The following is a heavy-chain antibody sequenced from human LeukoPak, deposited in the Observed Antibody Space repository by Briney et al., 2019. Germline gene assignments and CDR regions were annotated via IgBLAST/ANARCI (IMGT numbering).Heavy chain of an antibody. V-gene: IGHV1-18*01. Sequence: GALVKVSCKASGYTFTSYGISWVRQAPGQGLEWMGWISAYNGNTNYAQKLQGRVTMTTDTSTSTAYMELRSLRSDDTAVYYCAKISGSYYYYYYMDVWGKGTTVTVSS. CDR3: AKISGSYYYYYYMDV. D-gene: IGHD2-15*01. CDR1: GYTFTSYG. CDR2: ISAYNGNT. J-gene: IGHJ6*03.